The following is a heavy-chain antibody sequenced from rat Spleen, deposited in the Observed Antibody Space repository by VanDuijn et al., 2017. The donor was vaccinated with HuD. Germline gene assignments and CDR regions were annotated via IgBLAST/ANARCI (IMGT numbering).Heavy chain of an antibody. J-gene: IGHJ2*01. V-gene: IGHV5-29*01. CDR1: GFTFSDYG. Sequence: EVQLVESGGGVVQPGRSLKLSCAASGFTFSDYGLAWVRQAPTKGLEWVATISYGDSSGHSSTYYRDVVKGRFTISRDNAKSTLYRQVDSLRSEDTATYYCAGGGYWGQGVMVTVSS. CDR3: AGGGY. CDR2: ISYGDSSGHSST.